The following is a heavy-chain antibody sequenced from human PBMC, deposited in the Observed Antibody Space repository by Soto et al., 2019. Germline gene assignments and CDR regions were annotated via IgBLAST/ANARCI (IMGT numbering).Heavy chain of an antibody. Sequence: EVQLVESGGGLIQPGGSLRLSCAASGFSFNTYAMNWVRQAPGKGLEWISYISSSSSRIYYADSVKGRFTLSRDNAKSSLYLQMNRLRAEDAAVYYCASDPGIAAAGMDYWGQGTLVTVSS. CDR1: GFSFNTYA. V-gene: IGHV3-48*04. J-gene: IGHJ4*02. CDR3: ASDPGIAAAGMDY. D-gene: IGHD6-25*01. CDR2: ISSSSSRI.